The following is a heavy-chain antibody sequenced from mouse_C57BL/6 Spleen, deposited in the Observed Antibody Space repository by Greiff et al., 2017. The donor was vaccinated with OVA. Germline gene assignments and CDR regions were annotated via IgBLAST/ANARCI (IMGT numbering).Heavy chain of an antibody. CDR3: ASGATARWYCDV. D-gene: IGHD1-2*01. CDR1: GYAFSSSW. CDR2: IYPGDGDT. V-gene: IGHV1-82*01. Sequence: QVQLQQSGPELVKPGASVKISCKASGYAFSSSWMNWVKQRPGKGLEWIGRIYPGDGDTNYNGKFKGQATLTADKSSSTADMQLSSLTSEDSAVYFCASGATARWYCDVWGTGTTVTVSS. J-gene: IGHJ1*03.